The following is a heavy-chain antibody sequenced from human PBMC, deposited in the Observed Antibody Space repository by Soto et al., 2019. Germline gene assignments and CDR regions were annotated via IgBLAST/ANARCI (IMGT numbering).Heavy chain of an antibody. V-gene: IGHV1-2*04. CDR3: GRVLGSSPDRGDNWFDP. CDR1: GYTFTGYY. D-gene: IGHD6-6*01. J-gene: IGHJ5*02. CDR2: INPNSGGT. Sequence: GASVKVSSKASGYTFTGYYMHWVRQAPGQGLEWMGWINPNSGGTNYAQKFQGWVTMTRDTSISTAYMELSRLRSEDTAVYYCGRVLGSSPDRGDNWFDPWGQGTLVTVSS.